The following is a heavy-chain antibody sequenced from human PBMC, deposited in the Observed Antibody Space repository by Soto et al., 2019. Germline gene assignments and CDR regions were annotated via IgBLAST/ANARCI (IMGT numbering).Heavy chain of an antibody. CDR1: GFTFSSYS. CDR3: ARDSRHCSGGSCYKLPWFDP. J-gene: IGHJ5*02. V-gene: IGHV3-21*01. Sequence: GGSLRLSCAASGFTFSSYSMNWVRQAPGKGLEWVSSISSSSSYIYYADSVKGRFTISRDNAKNSLYLQMNSLRAEDTAVYYCARDSRHCSGGSCYKLPWFDPWGQGTLVTVSS. D-gene: IGHD2-15*01. CDR2: ISSSSSYI.